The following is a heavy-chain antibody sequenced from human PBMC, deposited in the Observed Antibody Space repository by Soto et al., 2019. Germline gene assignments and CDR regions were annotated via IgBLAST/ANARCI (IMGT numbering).Heavy chain of an antibody. Sequence: ALVTVSCRASGYHFTQQQMHYARRAPGQGLEWMGIINPSGGSTSYAQKFQGRVNMTRDTSTSTAYTELSSLSSEETAVYDCARGRLLLDAFDIWGKGTMVT. J-gene: IGHJ3*02. D-gene: IGHD2-15*01. V-gene: IGHV1-46*01. CDR1: GYHFTQQQ. CDR2: INPSGGST. CDR3: ARGRLLLDAFDI.